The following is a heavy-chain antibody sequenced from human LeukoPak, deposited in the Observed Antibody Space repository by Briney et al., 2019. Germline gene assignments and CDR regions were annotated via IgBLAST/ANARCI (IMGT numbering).Heavy chain of an antibody. CDR2: ISYSGST. CDR1: GVSIRSYY. CDR3: AGLSPDWFDP. V-gene: IGHV4-59*08. J-gene: IGHJ5*02. Sequence: SETLSLTCTVSGVSIRSYYWSWIRQPPGKGLEWIGYISYSGSTNYNPSLKSRVTISVDTSKNQFSLKLSSVTAADTALYYCAGLSPDWFDPWGQGTLVTVSS.